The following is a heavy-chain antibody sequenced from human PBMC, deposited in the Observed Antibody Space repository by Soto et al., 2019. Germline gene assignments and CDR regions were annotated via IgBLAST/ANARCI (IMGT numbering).Heavy chain of an antibody. CDR3: AKGDHFDY. Sequence: GGSLRLSCVASGFNFASYDMTWARQAPGKGLEWVSGVRSGGNTYYADSVKGRFTISRDNSKNTLHLQMNSLRAEDTAVYHCAKGDHFDYWGQGALVTVSS. V-gene: IGHV3-23*01. CDR1: GFNFASYD. J-gene: IGHJ4*02. CDR2: VRSGGNT.